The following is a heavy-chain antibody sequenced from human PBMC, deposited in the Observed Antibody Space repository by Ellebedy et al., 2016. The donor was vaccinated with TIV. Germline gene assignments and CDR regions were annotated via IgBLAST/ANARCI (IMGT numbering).Heavy chain of an antibody. J-gene: IGHJ2*01. CDR3: ARDGGYYHDSSEYSPSVYFDL. Sequence: GESLKISCAASGFTFRRYWMSWVRQAPGKGLEWVANIGQEGSEKYYVDSVKGRFTISRDNAKNSLYLQMNSLRAEDTAVYYCARDGGYYHDSSEYSPSVYFDLWGRGTLVTVSS. CDR2: IGQEGSEK. V-gene: IGHV3-7*01. CDR1: GFTFRRYW. D-gene: IGHD3-22*01.